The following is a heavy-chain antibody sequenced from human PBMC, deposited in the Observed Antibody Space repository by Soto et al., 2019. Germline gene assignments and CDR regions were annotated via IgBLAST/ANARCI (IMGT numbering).Heavy chain of an antibody. CDR1: GYTFTSYA. J-gene: IGHJ4*02. CDR3: ARDYLDSSGYYDRYFDY. V-gene: IGHV1-3*01. CDR2: INAGNGNT. Sequence: ASVKVSCKASGYTFTSYAMHWVRQAPGQRLEWMGWINAGNGNTKYSQKFQGRVTITRDTSASTAYMELSSLRSEDTAVYYCARDYLDSSGYYDRYFDYWGQGTLVTVSS. D-gene: IGHD3-22*01.